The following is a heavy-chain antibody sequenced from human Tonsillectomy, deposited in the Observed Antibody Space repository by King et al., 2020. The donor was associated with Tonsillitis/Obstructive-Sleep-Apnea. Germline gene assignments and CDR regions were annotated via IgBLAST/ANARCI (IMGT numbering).Heavy chain of an antibody. J-gene: IGHJ6*02. V-gene: IGHV4-39*01. CDR1: GGSISSSRYY. D-gene: IGHD3-3*01. Sequence: QVQLQESGPGLVKPSETLSLSCTVSGGSISSSRYYWGWIRQPPGKGLEWIGNICYSGSTYYNPSLKSRVTISVDTSKNHFSLKLSSVTAADTAVYYCAGHRQYDIWSGYYGGGMDVWGQGTTVTVSS. CDR3: AGHRQYDIWSGYYGGGMDV. CDR2: ICYSGST.